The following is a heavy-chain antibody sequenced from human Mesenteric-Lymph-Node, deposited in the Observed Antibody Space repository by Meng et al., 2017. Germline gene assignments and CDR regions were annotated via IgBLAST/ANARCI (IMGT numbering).Heavy chain of an antibody. D-gene: IGHD4-11*01. CDR2: INPHTGGI. Sequence: QVQLVQSGAEVKKPGASVKVSCKASGYTLTVYYMHWVRQAPGQGLEWMGRINPHTGGINYAQEFQGRVAMTRDTSISTAYMELSRLRTDDTAVYYCAKIGSNHQFDLWGQGTLVTVSS. J-gene: IGHJ4*02. V-gene: IGHV1-2*06. CDR1: GYTLTVYY. CDR3: AKIGSNHQFDL.